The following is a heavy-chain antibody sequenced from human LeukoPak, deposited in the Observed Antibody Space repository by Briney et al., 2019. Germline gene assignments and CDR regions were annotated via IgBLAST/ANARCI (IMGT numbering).Heavy chain of an antibody. V-gene: IGHV3-13*01. CDR3: VREAHGYHYTYFDY. CDR2: LASGSQT. CDR1: GFTLGRHD. J-gene: IGHJ4*02. Sequence: PGGSLRLSCTASGFTLGRHDMHWVRQTTGEGLEWVAALASGSQTFYAGSVKGRFTVSREDAKNSLYLQMNSLRAGDTAVYYCVREAHGYHYTYFDYWGQGTLVTVSS. D-gene: IGHD5-18*01.